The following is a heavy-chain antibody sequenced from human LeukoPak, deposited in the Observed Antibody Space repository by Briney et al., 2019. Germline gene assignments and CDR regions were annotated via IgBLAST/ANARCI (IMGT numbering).Heavy chain of an antibody. J-gene: IGHJ4*02. V-gene: IGHV4-34*01. D-gene: IGHD2-21*02. CDR1: GGSLSGYY. CDR2: INHSGST. CDR3: ARAVVVTAYDF. Sequence: PSETLSLTCAVYGGSLSGYYWSWIRQPPGKGLEWIGEINHSGSTNYNPSLKSRVTISVDTSKNQFSLKLSSVTAADTAVYYCARAVVVTAYDFWGQGTLVTVSS.